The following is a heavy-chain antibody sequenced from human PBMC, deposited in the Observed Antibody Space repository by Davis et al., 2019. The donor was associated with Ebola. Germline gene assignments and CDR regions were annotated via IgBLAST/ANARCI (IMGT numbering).Heavy chain of an antibody. J-gene: IGHJ4*02. D-gene: IGHD4-17*01. Sequence: GGSLRPSCAASGFTFISYGMHWVRQAPGKGLEWVAVISYDGSNKYYADSVKGRFTISRDNSKNTLYLQMNSLRAEDTAVYYCANEYLYGDPHDYWGQGTLVTVSS. CDR2: ISYDGSNK. V-gene: IGHV3-30*18. CDR3: ANEYLYGDPHDY. CDR1: GFTFISYG.